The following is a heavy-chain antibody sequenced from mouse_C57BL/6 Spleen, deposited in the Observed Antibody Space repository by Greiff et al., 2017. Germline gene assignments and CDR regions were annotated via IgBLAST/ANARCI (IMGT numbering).Heavy chain of an antibody. CDR2: INPSNGGT. CDR3: ARGAYYDHWYFDV. J-gene: IGHJ1*03. V-gene: IGHV1-53*01. Sequence: VQLQQPGTELVKPGASVKLSCKASGYTFTSYWMHWVKQRPGQGLEWIGNINPSNGGTNYNEKFKSKATLTVDKSSSTAYMQLSSLTSEDSAVYYCARGAYYDHWYFDVWGTGTTVTVSS. D-gene: IGHD1-1*02. CDR1: GYTFTSYW.